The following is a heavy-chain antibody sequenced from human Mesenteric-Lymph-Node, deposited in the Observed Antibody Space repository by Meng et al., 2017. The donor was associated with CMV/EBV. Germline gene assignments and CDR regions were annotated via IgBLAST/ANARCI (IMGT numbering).Heavy chain of an antibody. CDR2: IYYSGST. V-gene: IGHV4-39*01. J-gene: IGHJ5*02. Sequence: SGGSISSSSYYWGWIRQPPGKGLEWIGSIYYSGSTYYNPSLKSRVTISVDTSKNQFSLKLSSVTAADTAVYYCARGNVWAGENWFDPWGQGTLVTVSS. CDR3: ARGNVWAGENWFDP. D-gene: IGHD3-16*01. CDR1: GGSISSSSYY.